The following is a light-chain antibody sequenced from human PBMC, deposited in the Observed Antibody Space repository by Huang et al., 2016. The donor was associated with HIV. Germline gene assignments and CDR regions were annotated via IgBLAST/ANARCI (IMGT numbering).Light chain of an antibody. CDR3: QQYDNWPPLLT. J-gene: IGKJ4*01. V-gene: IGKV3-15*01. Sequence: EIVMTQSPATMSVAPGERVILSCRASESVGSSLSWYQQKPGQAPRLLIYGASTRASGVPPRFSGSGSGTEFTLSISSLRSADFAVYYCQQYDNWPPLLTFGGGTKVEIK. CDR1: ESVGSS. CDR2: GAS.